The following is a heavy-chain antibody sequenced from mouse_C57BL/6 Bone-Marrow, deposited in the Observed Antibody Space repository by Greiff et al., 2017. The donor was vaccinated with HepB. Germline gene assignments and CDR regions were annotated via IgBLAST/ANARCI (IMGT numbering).Heavy chain of an antibody. CDR3: ASSAITTVPHFDY. J-gene: IGHJ2*01. Sequence: QVQLQQPGAELVKPGASVKLSCKASGYTFTSYWMHWVKQRPGQGLEWIGMIHPNSGSTNYNEKFKSKATLTVDKSSSTAYMQLRSLTSEGSAVYYCASSAITTVPHFDYWGQGTTLTVSS. V-gene: IGHV1-64*01. CDR2: IHPNSGST. D-gene: IGHD1-1*01. CDR1: GYTFTSYW.